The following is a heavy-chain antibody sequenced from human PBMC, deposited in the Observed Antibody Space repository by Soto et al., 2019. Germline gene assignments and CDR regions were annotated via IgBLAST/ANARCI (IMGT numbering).Heavy chain of an antibody. D-gene: IGHD2-15*01. CDR1: GGTFSSYT. CDR3: ASCSGGSCYFRRSYYYYYMDV. CDR2: IIPILGIA. Sequence: SVKVSCKASGGTFSSYTISWVRQAPGQGLEWMGRIIPILGIANYAQKFQGRVTIAADKSTSTAYMELSSLRSEDTAVYYCASCSGGSCYFRRSYYYYYMDVWGKGTTVTVSS. V-gene: IGHV1-69*02. J-gene: IGHJ6*03.